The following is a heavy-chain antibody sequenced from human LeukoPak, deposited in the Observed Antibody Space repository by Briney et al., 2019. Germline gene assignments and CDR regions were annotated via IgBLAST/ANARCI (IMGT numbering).Heavy chain of an antibody. J-gene: IGHJ4*02. CDR1: GYSISSGYY. D-gene: IGHD3-3*01. CDR2: IYHSGST. Sequence: SETLSLTCAVSGYSISSGYYWGWIRQPPGKGPEWIGSIYHSGSTYYNPSLKSRVTISVDTSKNQFSLNLSSVTAVDTAVYYCARQGVDFWSGYAATYHFDYWGQGTLVTVSS. V-gene: IGHV4-38-2*01. CDR3: ARQGVDFWSGYAATYHFDY.